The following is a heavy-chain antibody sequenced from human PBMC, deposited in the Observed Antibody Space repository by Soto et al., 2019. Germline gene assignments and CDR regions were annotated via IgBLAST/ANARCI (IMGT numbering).Heavy chain of an antibody. V-gene: IGHV1-46*01. CDR3: ARESLSDIVVVPAAI. D-gene: IGHD2-2*01. J-gene: IGHJ4*02. CDR1: GFALTSYY. CDR2: INPSGGST. Sequence: GASVEVSCKASGFALTSYYMHWVRQAPGQGLEWMGIINPSGGSTSYAQKFQGRVTMTRDTSTSTVYMELSSLRSEDTAVYYCARESLSDIVVVPAAIWGQGTLVTVSS.